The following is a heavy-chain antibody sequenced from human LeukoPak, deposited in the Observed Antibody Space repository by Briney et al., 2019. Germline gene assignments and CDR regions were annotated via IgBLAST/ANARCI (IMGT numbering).Heavy chain of an antibody. CDR3: ARDRRDGYNWHAFDI. Sequence: SETLSLTCTVSGGSISSYYWSWIRQPPGKGLEWIGYIYYSGSTNYNPSLKSRVTISVDTSKNQFSLKLSSVTAADTAVYYCARDRRDGYNWHAFDIWGQGTMVTVSS. CDR2: IYYSGST. CDR1: GGSISSYY. J-gene: IGHJ3*02. V-gene: IGHV4-59*12. D-gene: IGHD5-24*01.